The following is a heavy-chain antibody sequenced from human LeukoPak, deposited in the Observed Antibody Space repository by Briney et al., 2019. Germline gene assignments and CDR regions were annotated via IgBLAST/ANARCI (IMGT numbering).Heavy chain of an antibody. CDR3: ARGHCNSSSCYLYYWFDP. D-gene: IGHD2-2*01. CDR1: GGTFSSYA. Sequence: SVKVSCKASGGTFSSYAISWVRQAPGQGLEWMGRIIPILGIANYAQKFQGRVTITADKSTSTAYMELSSLRSEDTAVYYCARGHCNSSSCYLYYWFDPWGQGTLVTVSS. V-gene: IGHV1-69*04. CDR2: IIPILGIA. J-gene: IGHJ5*02.